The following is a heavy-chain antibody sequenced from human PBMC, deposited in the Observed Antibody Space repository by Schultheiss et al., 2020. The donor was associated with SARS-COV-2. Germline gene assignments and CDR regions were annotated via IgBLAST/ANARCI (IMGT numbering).Heavy chain of an antibody. D-gene: IGHD6-13*01. J-gene: IGHJ4*02. V-gene: IGHV4-31*03. CDR2: IYYSGST. Sequence: TLSLPCTVSGGSISSGGYYWSWIRQHPGKGLEWIGYIYYSGSTYYNPSLKSRVTISVDTSKNQFSLKLSSVTAADTAVYYCARGKKRGAAAGIEAFDYWGQGTLVTVSS. CDR1: GGSISSGGYY. CDR3: ARGKKRGAAAGIEAFDY.